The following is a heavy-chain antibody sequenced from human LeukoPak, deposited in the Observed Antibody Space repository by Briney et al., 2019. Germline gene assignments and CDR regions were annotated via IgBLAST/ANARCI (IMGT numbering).Heavy chain of an antibody. J-gene: IGHJ4*02. CDR2: ISSSSSYI. V-gene: IGHV3-21*01. Sequence: GGSLTLSCAASGFTFSSYSMNWVRQAPGKGLEWVSSISSSSSYIYYADSVKGRFTISRDNAKNSLYLQMNSLRAEDTAVYYCAREPLGGYADYWGQGTLVTVSS. D-gene: IGHD5-12*01. CDR3: AREPLGGYADY. CDR1: GFTFSSYS.